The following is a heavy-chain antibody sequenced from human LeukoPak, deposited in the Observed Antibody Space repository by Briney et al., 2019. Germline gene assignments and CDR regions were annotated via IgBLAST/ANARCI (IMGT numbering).Heavy chain of an antibody. D-gene: IGHD3-22*01. CDR3: ARNPDYYDSSGYSLPTY. CDR1: GYTFTSYY. Sequence: ASVKVSCKASGYTFTSYYMHWVRQAPGQGLEWMGIINPSGGSTSYAQKFKGRVTMTRDTSTSTVYMELSSLRSEDTAVYYCARNPDYYDSSGYSLPTYWGQGNLVTVSS. J-gene: IGHJ1*01. CDR2: INPSGGST. V-gene: IGHV1-46*01.